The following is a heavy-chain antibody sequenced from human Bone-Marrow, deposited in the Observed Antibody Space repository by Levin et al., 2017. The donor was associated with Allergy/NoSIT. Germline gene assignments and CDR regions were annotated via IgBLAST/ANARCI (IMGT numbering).Heavy chain of an antibody. CDR2: INWNSASV. D-gene: IGHD6-13*01. V-gene: IGHV3-9*01. Sequence: PGGSLRLSCATSGFIFDDYAMHWVRQAPGKGLEWVSSINWNSASVTYAASVKGRFTISRDNAKNSLYLQMNSLKTEDTAFYYCAKDKTIAAAGTAYFDFWGQGTLVTVSS. CDR3: AKDKTIAAAGTAYFDF. CDR1: GFIFDDYA. J-gene: IGHJ4*02.